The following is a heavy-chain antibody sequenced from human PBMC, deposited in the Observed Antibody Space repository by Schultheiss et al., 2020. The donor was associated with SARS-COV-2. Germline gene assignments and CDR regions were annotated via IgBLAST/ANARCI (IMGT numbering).Heavy chain of an antibody. D-gene: IGHD1-1*01. CDR3: TRDPNDLAYFSPSLQEGYYFDY. J-gene: IGHJ4*02. Sequence: GGSLRLSCITSGFTFGDYAMSWFRQAPGKGLEWVGFIRSIAYDATTEYAASVKGRFTISRDDSKSIAFLHMNSLKTEDTAVYYCTRDPNDLAYFSPSLQEGYYFDYWGQGTLVTVSS. CDR1: GFTFGDYA. V-gene: IGHV3-49*03. CDR2: IRSIAYDATT.